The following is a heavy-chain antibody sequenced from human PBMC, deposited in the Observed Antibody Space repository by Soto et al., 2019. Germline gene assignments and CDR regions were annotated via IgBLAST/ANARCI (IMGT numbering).Heavy chain of an antibody. CDR1: GGTFSSYA. CDR2: IIPIFGTA. J-gene: IGHJ6*02. Sequence: QVPLVQSGAEVKKPGSSVKVSCKASGGTFSSYAISWVRQAPGQGLEWMGGIIPIFGTANYAQKFQGRVTITADESTSTAYMELSSLRSEDTAVYYCARAIYDSSGMERGYYYYGMDVWGQGTTVTVSS. D-gene: IGHD3-22*01. CDR3: ARAIYDSSGMERGYYYYGMDV. V-gene: IGHV1-69*01.